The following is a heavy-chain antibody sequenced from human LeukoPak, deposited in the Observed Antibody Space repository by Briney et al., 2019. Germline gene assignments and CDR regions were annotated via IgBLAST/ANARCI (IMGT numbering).Heavy chain of an antibody. D-gene: IGHD4/OR15-4a*01. CDR2: INPNSGAT. V-gene: IGHV1-2*02. J-gene: IGHJ4*02. Sequence: ASVKVSCKASGYTFTGYYLFWVRQAPRQGLEWMGWINPNSGATKYAQKFQGRVTLTRDTSIRTTYMELSSLRSDDTAVYYCARDERYSYGDNHYPDLGFWGQGTPVTVSS. CDR1: GYTFTGYY. CDR3: ARDERYSYGDNHYPDLGF.